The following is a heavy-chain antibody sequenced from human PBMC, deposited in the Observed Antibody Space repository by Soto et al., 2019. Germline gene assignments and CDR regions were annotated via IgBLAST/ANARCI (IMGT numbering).Heavy chain of an antibody. CDR1: GFTFSSYG. Sequence: QVQLVESGGGVVQPGRSLRLSSAASGFTFSSYGMHWVRQAPGKGLEWVAVISYDGSNKYYADSVKGRFTISRDNSKNTLYLQMNSLRAEDTAVYYCAKGGGYYDSSGYYFVGLIDYWGQGTLVTVSS. D-gene: IGHD3-22*01. J-gene: IGHJ4*02. CDR3: AKGGGYYDSSGYYFVGLIDY. CDR2: ISYDGSNK. V-gene: IGHV3-30*18.